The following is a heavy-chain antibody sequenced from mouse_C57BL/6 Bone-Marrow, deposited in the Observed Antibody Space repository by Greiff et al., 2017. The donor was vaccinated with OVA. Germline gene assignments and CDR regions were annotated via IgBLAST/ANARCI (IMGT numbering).Heavy chain of an antibody. D-gene: IGHD1-1*01. J-gene: IGHJ2*01. V-gene: IGHV1-54*01. CDR2: INPGSGGT. CDR3: ARGITTVVATDY. CDR1: GYAFTNYL. Sequence: QVQLQQSGAELVRPGTSVKVSCKASGYAFTNYLIEWVKQRPGQGLGWIGVINPGSGGTNYNEKFKGKATLTADKSSSTAYMQLSSLTSEDSAVYFCARGITTVVATDYWGQGTTLTVSS.